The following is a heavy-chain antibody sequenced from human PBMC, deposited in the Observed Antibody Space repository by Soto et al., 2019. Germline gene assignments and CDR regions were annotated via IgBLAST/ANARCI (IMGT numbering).Heavy chain of an antibody. Sequence: RGGSLRLSCAASGLTFSGSAMHWFRQASGKGLEWVGRIRSKANSYATAYAASVKGRFTISREDSKNTAYLQMNSLKTEDTAVYYCTSTYDILTGYYHYYYYGRDGWGQGTTVTVAS. V-gene: IGHV3-73*01. J-gene: IGHJ6*01. CDR3: TSTYDILTGYYHYYYYGRDG. CDR2: IRSKANSYAT. CDR1: GLTFSGSA. D-gene: IGHD3-9*01.